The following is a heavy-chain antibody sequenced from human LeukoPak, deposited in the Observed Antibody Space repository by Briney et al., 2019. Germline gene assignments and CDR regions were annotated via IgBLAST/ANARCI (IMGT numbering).Heavy chain of an antibody. CDR3: SRESGAFCPFGY. CDR2: ISLAGQT. J-gene: IGHJ4*02. V-gene: IGHV4-4*02. Sequence: SGTLSLTCGVSGGSISGTNWWSWVRQPPGQGLEWIGEISLAGQTNYNPSLNGRVTMSLDKSSNQLSLILTSVTAADTATYYCSRESGAFCPFGYWGQGTLVIVSS. CDR1: GGSISGTNW. D-gene: IGHD1-26*01.